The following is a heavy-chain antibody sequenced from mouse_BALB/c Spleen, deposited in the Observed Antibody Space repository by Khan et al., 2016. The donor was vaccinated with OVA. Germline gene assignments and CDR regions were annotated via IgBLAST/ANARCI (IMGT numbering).Heavy chain of an antibody. CDR1: GYTFSSYY. Sequence: VQLQQSGAELVKPGASVRLSCKASGYTFSSYYMYWVKQRPGQGLEWIGGINPSNGGTYFNEKFKTKATLTVDKSSSPAYMQLSSLTSEDSAVFYCTRSGDANPFAYWGQGTLVTVSA. CDR2: INPSNGGT. CDR3: TRSGDANPFAY. V-gene: IGHV1S81*02. J-gene: IGHJ3*01. D-gene: IGHD3-2*02.